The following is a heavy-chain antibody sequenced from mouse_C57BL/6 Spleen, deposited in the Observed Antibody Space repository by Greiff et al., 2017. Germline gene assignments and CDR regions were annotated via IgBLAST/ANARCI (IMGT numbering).Heavy chain of an antibody. CDR1: GYTFTSYW. Sequence: VQLQQPGAELVMPGASVKLSCKASGYTFTSYWMHWVKQRPGQGLEWIGEIDPSDSYTNYNQKFKGKSTLTVDKSSSTAYMQLSSLTSEDSAVYYCARGLWLAMDYWGQGTSVTVSS. D-gene: IGHD1-2*01. V-gene: IGHV1-69*01. CDR2: IDPSDSYT. CDR3: ARGLWLAMDY. J-gene: IGHJ4*01.